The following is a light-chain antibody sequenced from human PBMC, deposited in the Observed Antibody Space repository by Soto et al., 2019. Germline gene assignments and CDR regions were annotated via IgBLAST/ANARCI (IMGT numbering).Light chain of an antibody. Sequence: QSVLTQPPSASGTPGQRVTISCSGSSSNIGSNTVNWYQQLPGTAPKLLIYSNNLRPSGVPDRFSGSKFGTSGSLAISGLQSDDEADYYCASWDDSLSAVIFGGGTKLTVL. V-gene: IGLV1-44*01. J-gene: IGLJ2*01. CDR3: ASWDDSLSAVI. CDR2: SNN. CDR1: SSNIGSNT.